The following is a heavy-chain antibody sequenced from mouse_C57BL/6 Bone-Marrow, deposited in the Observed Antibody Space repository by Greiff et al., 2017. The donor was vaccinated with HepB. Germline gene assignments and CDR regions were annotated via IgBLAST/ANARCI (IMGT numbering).Heavy chain of an antibody. CDR2: INPDSSTI. J-gene: IGHJ3*01. V-gene: IGHV4-1*01. CDR1: GIDFSRYW. Sequence: EAGGIDFSRYWMSWVRRAPGKGLEWIGEINPDSSTINYAPSLKDKFIISRDNAKNTLYLQMSKVRSEDTALYYCARTVPWFAYWGQGTLVTVSA. CDR3: ARTVPWFAY.